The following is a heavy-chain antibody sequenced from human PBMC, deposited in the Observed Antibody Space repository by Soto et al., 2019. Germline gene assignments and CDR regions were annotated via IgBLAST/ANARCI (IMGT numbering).Heavy chain of an antibody. Sequence: GEYLKMSCMGSGYSFSNYWISWVRQMPGKGLEWMGGIDPSDSWTQYSPSFKGHVTISADKSISTVYLQWSSLKAPDTAMHYWASPGGVGTGNWFGTWGQGTRV. CDR2: IDPSDSWT. CDR1: GYSFSNYW. J-gene: IGHJ5*02. D-gene: IGHD1-26*01. CDR3: ASPGGVGTGNWFGT. V-gene: IGHV5-10-1*01.